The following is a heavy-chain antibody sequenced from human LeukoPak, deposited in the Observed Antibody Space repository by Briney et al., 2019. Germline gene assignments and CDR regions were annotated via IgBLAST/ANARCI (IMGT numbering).Heavy chain of an antibody. Sequence: PGGSLRLSCSASGFTFSTNSMHWVRQAPGKGLEFVSAITSNGGSTYYADSVKGRFTISRDNSKNTLYLQMSSLRAEDTAVYYCVTVGMTSIWSYLRFDPRGQGTLVSLS. J-gene: IGHJ5*02. CDR1: GFTFSTNS. CDR2: ITSNGGST. V-gene: IGHV3-64D*08. D-gene: IGHD1-26*01. CDR3: VTVGMTSIWSYLRFDP.